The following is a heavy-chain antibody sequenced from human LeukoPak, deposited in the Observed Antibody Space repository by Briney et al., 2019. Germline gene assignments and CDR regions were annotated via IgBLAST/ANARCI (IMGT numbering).Heavy chain of an antibody. CDR3: AREPLYPMVDY. CDR2: IYYSGST. J-gene: IGHJ4*02. Sequence: SETLSLTCTVSGGSISSSSYYWGWLRQPPGKGLEWIGSIYYSGSTYYNPSLKSRVTISVDTSKNQFSLKLSSVTAADTAVYYCAREPLYPMVDYWGQGTLVTVSS. V-gene: IGHV4-39*02. D-gene: IGHD3-3*01. CDR1: GGSISSSSYY.